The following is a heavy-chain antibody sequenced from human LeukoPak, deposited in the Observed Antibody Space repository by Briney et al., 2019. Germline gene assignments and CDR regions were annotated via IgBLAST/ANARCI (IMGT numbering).Heavy chain of an antibody. CDR1: GFSFSGYC. J-gene: IGHJ4*02. CDR2: ISHSSTYI. Sequence: PGGSLTLSCAAYGFSFSGYCWNWVRQPPGKGLDWVPSISHSSTYIYYADSVKGRFTISRDNAKNSLYLQMNSLRAEDTAVYYCARALEPSIAVIDYWGQGTLVTVSS. CDR3: ARALEPSIAVIDY. V-gene: IGHV3-21*01. D-gene: IGHD6-19*01.